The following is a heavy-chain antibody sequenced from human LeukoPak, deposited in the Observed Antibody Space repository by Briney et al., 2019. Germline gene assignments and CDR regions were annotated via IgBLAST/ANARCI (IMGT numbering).Heavy chain of an antibody. CDR2: IYYSGST. Sequence: SETLSLTCTVSGGSISSYYWSWIRQPPGKGLGWIGYIYYSGSTNYNPSLKSRVTISVDTSKDQFSLKLSSLTAADTAVYYCARERCSSTTCYFDYWGQGTLVTVSS. V-gene: IGHV4-59*01. CDR1: GGSISSYY. CDR3: ARERCSSTTCYFDY. J-gene: IGHJ4*02. D-gene: IGHD2-2*01.